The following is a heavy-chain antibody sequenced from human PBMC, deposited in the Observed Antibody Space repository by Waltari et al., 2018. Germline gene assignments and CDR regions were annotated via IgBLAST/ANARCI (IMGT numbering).Heavy chain of an antibody. Sequence: QVQLQESGPGLVKPSETLSLTCTVSGGSISSSSYYWGWIRQPPGKGLEWIGSIYYSGSTYYNPSLKSRVTISVDTSKNQFSLKLSSVTAADTAVYYCARVTTGSESLHNDYWGQGTLVTVSS. CDR3: ARVTTGSESLHNDY. CDR2: IYYSGST. J-gene: IGHJ4*02. D-gene: IGHD1-1*01. CDR1: GGSISSSSYY. V-gene: IGHV4-39*07.